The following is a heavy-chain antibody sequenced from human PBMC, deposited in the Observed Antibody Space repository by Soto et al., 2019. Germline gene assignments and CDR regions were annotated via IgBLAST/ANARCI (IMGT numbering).Heavy chain of an antibody. CDR2: IYYSGST. V-gene: IGHV4-31*03. CDR3: ARGGAVTIFGVD. Sequence: QVQLQESGPGLVKPSQTLSLTCTVSGGSISSGGYYWSWIRQHPGKGLEWIGYIYYSGSTYYNPSIKSRVTISADTSKNQFSLKLSSVTAADTAVYYCARGGAVTIFGVDWGQGTLVTVSS. D-gene: IGHD3-3*01. CDR1: GGSISSGGYY. J-gene: IGHJ4*02.